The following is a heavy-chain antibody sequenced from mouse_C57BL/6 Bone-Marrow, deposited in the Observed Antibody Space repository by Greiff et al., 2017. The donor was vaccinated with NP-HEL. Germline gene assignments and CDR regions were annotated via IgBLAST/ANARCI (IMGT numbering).Heavy chain of an antibody. V-gene: IGHV10-1*01. CDR1: GFSFNTYA. J-gene: IGHJ2*01. CDR2: IRSKSNNYAT. D-gene: IGHD1-1*01. Sequence: EVKLQESGGGLVQPKGSLKLSCAASGFSFNTYAMNWVRQAPGKGLEWVARIRSKSNNYATYYADPVKDRFTISRDDSESMLYLKMNNLKTENTAMYYSVRQEYYGSSYDYWGQGTTLTVSS. CDR3: VRQEYYGSSYDY.